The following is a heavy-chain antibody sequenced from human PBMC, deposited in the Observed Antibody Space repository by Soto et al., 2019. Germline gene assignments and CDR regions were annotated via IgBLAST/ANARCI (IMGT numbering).Heavy chain of an antibody. CDR3: ATRPLLPGAP. V-gene: IGHV3-53*01. CDR2: IYSGGST. J-gene: IGHJ3*01. D-gene: IGHD3-22*01. CDR1: GFTFSSND. Sequence: EVQLVESGGGVIQPGGSLRLSCAASGFTFSSNDMNWVRQAPGKGLEWVSLIYSGGSTYYADSVQGRFTISRDNSKNTLYLQMSSLSAEDTAVYYCATRPLLPGAPWGQGTMVTVSS.